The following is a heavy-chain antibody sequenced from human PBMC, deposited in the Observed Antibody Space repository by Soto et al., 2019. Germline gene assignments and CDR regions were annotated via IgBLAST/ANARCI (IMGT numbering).Heavy chain of an antibody. CDR2: ILYDGSKT. CDR1: GFNLTPYF. CDR3: VRDLALMADY. J-gene: IGHJ4*02. Sequence: SLILSCVASGFNLTPYFIYWVRQAPGKGLQWVAQILYDGSKTHFADSVRGRFTITRDNSKNTVYLQMDSLRIDDTAMYYCVRDLALMADYWGQGTLVTVSS. V-gene: IGHV3-30*03. D-gene: IGHD3-16*01.